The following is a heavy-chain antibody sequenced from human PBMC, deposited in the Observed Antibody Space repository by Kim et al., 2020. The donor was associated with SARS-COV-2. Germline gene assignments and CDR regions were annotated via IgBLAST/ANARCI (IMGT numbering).Heavy chain of an antibody. CDR2: IYYSGST. Sequence: SETLSLTCTLSRTPITSSITYSRSIRQPPGNGLVWIGSIYYSGSTYYNPSLKSRVTISVDTSKNQFSLKLSSVTAADTAVYYCARHHSSGWYWGHQIDYWCPGTLLTAPS. D-gene: IGHD6-19*01. CDR3: ARHHSSGWYWGHQIDY. CDR1: RTPITSSITY. J-gene: IGHJ4*01. V-gene: IGHV4-39*01.